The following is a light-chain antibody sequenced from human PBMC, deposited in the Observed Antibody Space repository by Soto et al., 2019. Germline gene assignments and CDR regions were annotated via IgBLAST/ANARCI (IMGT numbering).Light chain of an antibody. Sequence: AIQMTQSPSSLSSSLGDRVTITWQAGLDISTLLNWYQQTPGKAPKILIYDASSLESGVPSRFSGSGSGTEFPLTISSLKPDDFATYYCQQYNTGLTFGGGTKVDIK. CDR3: QQYNTGLT. CDR1: LDISTL. V-gene: IGKV1-13*02. J-gene: IGKJ4*01. CDR2: DAS.